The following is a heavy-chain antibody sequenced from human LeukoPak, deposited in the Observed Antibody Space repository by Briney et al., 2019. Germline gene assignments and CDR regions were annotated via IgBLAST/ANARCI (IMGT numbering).Heavy chain of an antibody. Sequence: SETLSLTCTVSGGSVSSGSYYWSWIRQPPGKGLEWIGYIYYSGSTNYIPSLKSRVTISVDTSKNQFSLKLSSVAAADTAVYYCARWYCTSTTCYVDQWGQGTLVTVSS. V-gene: IGHV4-61*01. D-gene: IGHD2-2*01. CDR3: ARWYCTSTTCYVDQ. CDR1: GGSVSSGSYY. CDR2: IYYSGST. J-gene: IGHJ4*02.